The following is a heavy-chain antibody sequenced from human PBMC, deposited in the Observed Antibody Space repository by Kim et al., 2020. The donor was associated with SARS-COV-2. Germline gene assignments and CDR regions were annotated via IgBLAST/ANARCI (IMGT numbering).Heavy chain of an antibody. V-gene: IGHV3-23*01. Sequence: GGSLRLSCAASGFTFSFYAMNWVRQAPGKGLEWVSSVSGSGKTTYYADSVKGRFSISRDNSRNTLFLQMDSLRAEDTAVYHCAKVPWSGNSYFDAWGQGT. J-gene: IGHJ4*02. D-gene: IGHD3-3*01. CDR1: GFTFSFYA. CDR3: AKVPWSGNSYFDA. CDR2: VSGSGKTT.